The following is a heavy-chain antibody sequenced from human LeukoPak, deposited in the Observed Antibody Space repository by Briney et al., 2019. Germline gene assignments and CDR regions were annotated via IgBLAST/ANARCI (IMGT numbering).Heavy chain of an antibody. Sequence: PSETLSLTCTVSGGSISSGGYYWSWIRQHPGKGLEWIGYIYHSGSTYYNPSLKSRVTISVDRSKNQFSLKLSSVTAADTAVYYCARVLSAADPFDYWGQGTLVTVSS. D-gene: IGHD6-13*01. V-gene: IGHV4-31*03. J-gene: IGHJ4*02. CDR2: IYHSGST. CDR3: ARVLSAADPFDY. CDR1: GGSISSGGYY.